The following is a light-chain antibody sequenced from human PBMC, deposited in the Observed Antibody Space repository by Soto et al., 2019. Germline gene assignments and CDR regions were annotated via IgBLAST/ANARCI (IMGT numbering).Light chain of an antibody. J-gene: IGLJ1*01. CDR2: DVT. CDR3: CSYTHINTNV. Sequence: QSALTQPASMSGSPGQSITISCTGSSTDVGGYNSVSWYQQHPGKAPKLMIYDVTNRPSGVSDRFSGSKSGNTASLTISRLQAEDEADYYCCSYTHINTNVFGSGTKVTFL. V-gene: IGLV2-14*03. CDR1: STDVGGYNS.